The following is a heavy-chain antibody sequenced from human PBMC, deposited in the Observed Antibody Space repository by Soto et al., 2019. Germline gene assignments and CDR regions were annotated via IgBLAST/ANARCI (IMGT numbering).Heavy chain of an antibody. CDR2: IYYSGST. J-gene: IGHJ4*02. D-gene: IGHD1-1*01. CDR1: GGSISSGDYY. Sequence: SETLSLTCTVSGGSISSGDYYWSWIRQPPGKGLEWIGYIYYSGSTYYNPSLKSRVAMSVDKSKNQFSLKLNSVTAADTALYYCARTSTSRTRFDYWGQGSLVTVST. V-gene: IGHV4-30-4*01. CDR3: ARTSTSRTRFDY.